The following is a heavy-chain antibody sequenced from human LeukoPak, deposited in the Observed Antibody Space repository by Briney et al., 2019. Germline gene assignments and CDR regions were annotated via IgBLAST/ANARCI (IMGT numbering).Heavy chain of an antibody. Sequence: ASVKVSCKVSGYTLTELSMHWVRQAPGKGLEGLGGFHPEDGETIYEQKFQGRVTMTPDTATVTASSGMSSWRSWDMVLYHCKTDRQDSSGEYVWGQGTLVTVSS. D-gene: IGHD3-22*01. CDR2: FHPEDGET. V-gene: IGHV1-24*01. J-gene: IGHJ4*02. CDR1: GYTLTELS. CDR3: KTDRQDSSGEYV.